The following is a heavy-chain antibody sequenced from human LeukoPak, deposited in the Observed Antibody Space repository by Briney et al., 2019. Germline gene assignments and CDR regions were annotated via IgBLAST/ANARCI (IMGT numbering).Heavy chain of an antibody. D-gene: IGHD2-2*01. CDR2: ISGSGGST. Sequence: GGSLRLSCAASGFTVSSNYMSWVRQAPGKGLEWVSAISGSGGSTYYADSVKGRFTISRDNSKNTLYLQMNSLRAEDTAVYYCAKSSSTSCYSCMDVWGKGTTVTISS. CDR1: GFTVSSNY. J-gene: IGHJ6*03. V-gene: IGHV3-23*01. CDR3: AKSSSTSCYSCMDV.